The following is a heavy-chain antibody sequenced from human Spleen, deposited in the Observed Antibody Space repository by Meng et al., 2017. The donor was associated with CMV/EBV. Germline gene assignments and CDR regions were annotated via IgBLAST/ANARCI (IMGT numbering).Heavy chain of an antibody. J-gene: IGHJ4*02. CDR2: IRSKGFGGTT. Sequence: GGSLRLSCTASGFTIRDYSLTWVRQAPGKGLEWVGFIRSKGFGGTTDYAASVKGRFTFSRDDSKSIAYLQMNSLRAEDTAVYYCARPDSTVHYFDSWGQGTLVTVSS. CDR1: GFTIRDYS. CDR3: ARPDSTVHYFDS. V-gene: IGHV3-49*04. D-gene: IGHD4-11*01.